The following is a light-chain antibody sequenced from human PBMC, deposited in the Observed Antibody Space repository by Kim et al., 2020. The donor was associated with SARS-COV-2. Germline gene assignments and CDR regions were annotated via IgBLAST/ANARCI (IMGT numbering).Light chain of an antibody. CDR2: EVS. CDR3: SSYAAISNFV. Sequence: QSALTQPPSASGSPGQSVTISCTGTSSDVGGYNYVSWYQQHPGKAPKLMIYEVSKRPSGVPDRFSGSKSGNTASLTVSGLQAEDEADYYCSSYAAISNFVFGTATKVTVL. V-gene: IGLV2-8*01. J-gene: IGLJ1*01. CDR1: SSDVGGYNY.